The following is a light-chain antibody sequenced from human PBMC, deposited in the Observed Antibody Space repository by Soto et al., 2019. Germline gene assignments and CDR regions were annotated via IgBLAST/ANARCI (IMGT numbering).Light chain of an antibody. Sequence: EMVLTLSPDTLSVSPGERATLSCRASQTVSSNFLAWYQQRPVQAPRLLIYGASSRAAGIPDRFSGSGAGTDLTLTISRLEPEDLALYYCRQYGSSPETFGQGTKV. CDR2: GAS. CDR1: QTVSSNF. CDR3: RQYGSSPET. J-gene: IGKJ1*01. V-gene: IGKV3-20*01.